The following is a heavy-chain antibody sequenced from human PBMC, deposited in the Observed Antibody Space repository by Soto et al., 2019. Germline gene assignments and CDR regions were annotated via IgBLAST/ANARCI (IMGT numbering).Heavy chain of an antibody. D-gene: IGHD1-1*01. CDR3: ARGWNDFPR. Sequence: ASVKVSCKASGGTFSSYAISWVRQAPGQGLECMGGIIPVFGTANYAQKFQGRVTINADESTSTVYMELSSLRSEDTAVYYCARGWNDFPRWGQGTLVTVSS. CDR2: IIPVFGTA. V-gene: IGHV1-69*13. J-gene: IGHJ4*02. CDR1: GGTFSSYA.